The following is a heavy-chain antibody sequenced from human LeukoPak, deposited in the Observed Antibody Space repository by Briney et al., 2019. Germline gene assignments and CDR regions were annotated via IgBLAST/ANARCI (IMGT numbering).Heavy chain of an antibody. J-gene: IGHJ6*02. V-gene: IGHV3-11*04. CDR3: AKVSPTFYGMDV. Sequence: PGGSLRLSCAASGFNFSDYYMSWIRQAPGKGLGWVSYISSSGSTIYNADSVKGRFTISRDNSKNTLYLQMNSLRAEDTAVYYCAKVSPTFYGMDVWGQGTTVTVSS. CDR1: GFNFSDYY. CDR2: ISSSGSTI. D-gene: IGHD2/OR15-2a*01.